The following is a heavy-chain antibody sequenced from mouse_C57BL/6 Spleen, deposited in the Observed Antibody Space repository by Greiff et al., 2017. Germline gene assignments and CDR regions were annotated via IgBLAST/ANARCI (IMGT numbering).Heavy chain of an antibody. CDR1: GFTFSSYA. J-gene: IGHJ3*01. Sequence: DVKLQESGGGLVKPGGSLKLSCAASGFTFSSYAMSWVRQTPEKRLEWVATISDGGSYTYYPDNVKGRFTISRDNAKNNLYLQMSHLKSEDTAMYYCARDGGVTGTSCAYWGQGTLVTVSA. D-gene: IGHD4-1*01. CDR3: ARDGGVTGTSCAY. CDR2: ISDGGSYT. V-gene: IGHV5-4*01.